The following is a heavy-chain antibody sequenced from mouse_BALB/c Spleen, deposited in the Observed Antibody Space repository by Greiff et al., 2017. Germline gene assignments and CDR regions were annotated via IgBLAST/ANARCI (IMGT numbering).Heavy chain of an antibody. CDR3: ARSVETTVVATFAMDY. V-gene: IGHV3-8*02. Sequence: EVQLVESGPSLVKPSQTLSLTCSVTGDSITSGYWNWIRKFPGNKLEYMGYISYSGSTYYNPSLKSRISITRDTSKNQYYLQLNSVTTEDTATYYCARSVETTVVATFAMDYWGQGTSVTVSS. J-gene: IGHJ4*01. D-gene: IGHD1-1*01. CDR2: ISYSGST. CDR1: GDSITSGY.